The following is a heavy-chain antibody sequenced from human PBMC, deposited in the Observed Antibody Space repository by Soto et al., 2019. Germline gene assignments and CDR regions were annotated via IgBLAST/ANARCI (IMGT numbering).Heavy chain of an antibody. D-gene: IGHD3-22*01. J-gene: IGHJ3*01. CDR3: ARDQLYYNDISGRPLNAFDV. V-gene: IGHV3-48*01. Sequence: GGSLRLSCAASGFTFRNYGMNWVRQAPGKGLEWVSYIGLGSSTKYYADSVEGRFTISRDNAKNSPYLQMNSLRAEDTAVYYCARDQLYYNDISGRPLNAFDVWGQGTMVTVSS. CDR2: IGLGSSTK. CDR1: GFTFRNYG.